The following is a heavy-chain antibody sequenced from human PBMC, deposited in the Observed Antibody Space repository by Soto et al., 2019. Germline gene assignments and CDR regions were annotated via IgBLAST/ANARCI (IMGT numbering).Heavy chain of an antibody. CDR2: IYYSGST. D-gene: IGHD3-16*01. V-gene: IGHV4-31*03. J-gene: IGHJ4*02. CDR3: ARTGERGRLGYYFDY. Sequence: QVQLQESGPGLVKPSQTLSLTCTVSGGSISSGGYYWSWIRQHPGKGLEWIGYIYYSGSTYYNPSLKSRVTISGDTSKNQVSLKLSSVPAADTAVYYCARTGERGRLGYYFDYWCQGTLVTVSS. CDR1: GGSISSGGYY.